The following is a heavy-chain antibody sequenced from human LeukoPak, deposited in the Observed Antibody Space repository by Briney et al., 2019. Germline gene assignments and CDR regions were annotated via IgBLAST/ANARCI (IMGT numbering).Heavy chain of an antibody. CDR1: GFTFSSYA. CDR3: ARGRGSGSYYNSPGWFDP. J-gene: IGHJ5*02. D-gene: IGHD3-10*01. CDR2: ISYDGSNK. Sequence: GRSLRLSCAASGFTFSSYAMHWVRQAPGTGLEWVAVISYDGSNKYYADSVKGRFTISRDNSNNTLYLQMNSLRAEDTAVYYCARGRGSGSYYNSPGWFDPWGQGTLVTVSS. V-gene: IGHV3-30-3*01.